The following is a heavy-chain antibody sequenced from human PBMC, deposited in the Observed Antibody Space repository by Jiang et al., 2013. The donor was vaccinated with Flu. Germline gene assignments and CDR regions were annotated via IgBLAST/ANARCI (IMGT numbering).Heavy chain of an antibody. CDR2: IYTDSGGT. D-gene: IGHD1-26*01. CDR3: ARDSGDYFYYFHY. Sequence: GYSFTGYYMHWVRQAPGQGLEWMGRIYTDSGGTIFAQKFQGRVTLTRDTSISTAYMELSRLTSDDTAVYYCARDSGDYFYYFHYWGQGTLVTVSS. CDR1: GYSFTGYY. J-gene: IGHJ4*02. V-gene: IGHV1-2*06.